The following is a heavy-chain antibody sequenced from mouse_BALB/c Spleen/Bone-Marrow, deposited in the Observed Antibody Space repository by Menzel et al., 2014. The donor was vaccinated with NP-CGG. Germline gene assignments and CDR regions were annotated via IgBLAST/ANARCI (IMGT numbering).Heavy chain of an antibody. V-gene: IGHV5-12-2*01. CDR3: TRHGGGPDYFDY. Sequence: EVKVEESGGGIVQPGGSLKLSCAASGFTFSSYSMSWVRPTPDRRLEWVAYITIGGAGTYYADTVKGRFTISRDNAKNTLYLQMSSLKSEDTAMYYCTRHGGGPDYFDYWGHGTTLTVSS. J-gene: IGHJ2*01. CDR1: GFTFSSYS. CDR2: ITIGGAGT.